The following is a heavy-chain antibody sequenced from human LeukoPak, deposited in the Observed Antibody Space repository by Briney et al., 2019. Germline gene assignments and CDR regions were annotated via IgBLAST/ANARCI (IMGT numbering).Heavy chain of an antibody. CDR2: INPNSGGT. J-gene: IGHJ4*02. V-gene: IGHV1-2*02. Sequence: ASVKVSCKASGYTFTGYYMHWVRPAPGQGLEWMGWINPNSGGTNYAQKFQGRVTMTRDTSISTAYMELSSLRSDDTAVFYCAKTFYFDNTGYYTFDYWGQGTLVTVSS. CDR1: GYTFTGYY. D-gene: IGHD3-22*01. CDR3: AKTFYFDNTGYYTFDY.